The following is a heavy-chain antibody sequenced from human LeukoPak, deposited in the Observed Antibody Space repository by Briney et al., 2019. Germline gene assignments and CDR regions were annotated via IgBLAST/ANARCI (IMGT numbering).Heavy chain of an antibody. J-gene: IGHJ4*02. D-gene: IGHD3-22*01. CDR1: GFTFDDYA. V-gene: IGHV3-9*01. CDR3: AKARGTVITYYFDY. Sequence: GGSLRLSCAASGFTFDDYAMHWVRQAPGKGLEWVSGISWNSGSIGYADSVKGRFTISRDNAKNSLYLQVNSLRAEDTALYYCAKARGTVITYYFDYWGQGTLVTVSS. CDR2: ISWNSGSI.